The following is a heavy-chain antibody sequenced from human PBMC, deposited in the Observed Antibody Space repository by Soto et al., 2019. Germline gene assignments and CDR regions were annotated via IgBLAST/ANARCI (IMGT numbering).Heavy chain of an antibody. D-gene: IGHD4-17*01. V-gene: IGHV1-69*01. CDR2: IIPIFGTA. J-gene: IGHJ5*02. CDR1: GGTFSSYA. Sequence: QVQLVQSGAEVRKPGSSVKVSCKASGGTFSSYAISWVRQDPGQGLEWMGGIIPIFGTANYAQKFQGRVTITADESTSTAYMELSSLRSEDTAVYYCAREGNYGDYLESFDHWGQGTLVTVSS. CDR3: AREGNYGDYLESFDH.